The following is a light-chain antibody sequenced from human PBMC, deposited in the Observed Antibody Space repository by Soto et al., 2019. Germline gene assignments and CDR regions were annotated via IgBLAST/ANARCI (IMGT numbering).Light chain of an antibody. CDR1: QSDLYSSNKKNY. Sequence: DIVMTQSPDSLAVSLGERATINCKSSQSDLYSSNKKNYLAWYQQKSGQSPKVLIYWASTRESGVPDRFSGSGSAAYFTLPISSLQAEYAAVYYCQQYYSTPRTFGQGTKVEIK. CDR3: QQYYSTPRT. J-gene: IGKJ1*01. V-gene: IGKV4-1*01. CDR2: WAS.